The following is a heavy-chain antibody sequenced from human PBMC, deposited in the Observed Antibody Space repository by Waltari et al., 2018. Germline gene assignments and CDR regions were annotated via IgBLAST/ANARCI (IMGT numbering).Heavy chain of an antibody. CDR3: AKAFRGYSGSYFDN. Sequence: EVQLLESGGGLVQPGGSLRLSCAASGFNFGGFGMNWVRSAPGKGRGGVSGRVGSGATTYYRDSVRGRFTVSRDNRRNTVYLQMNSLRAEDTAVYYCAKAFRGYSGSYFDNWGRGTLVAVSA. V-gene: IGHV3-23*02. D-gene: IGHD5-12*01. J-gene: IGHJ4*02. CDR2: RVGSGATT. CDR1: GFNFGGFG.